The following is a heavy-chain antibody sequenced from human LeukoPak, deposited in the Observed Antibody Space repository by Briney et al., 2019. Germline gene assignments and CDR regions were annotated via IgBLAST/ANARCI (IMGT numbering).Heavy chain of an antibody. CDR2: IYTSGST. D-gene: IGHD2-8*01. CDR3: ARARAGYCTNGVSLDYYYYYMDV. V-gene: IGHV4-61*02. J-gene: IGHJ6*03. CDR1: GGSISSGSYY. Sequence: PSETLSLTCTVSGGSISSGSYYWSWIRQPAGKGLEWIGRIYTSGSTNYNPSLKSRVTISVDTSKNQFSLKLSSVTAADTAVYYCARARAGYCTNGVSLDYYYYYMDVWGKGTTVTVSS.